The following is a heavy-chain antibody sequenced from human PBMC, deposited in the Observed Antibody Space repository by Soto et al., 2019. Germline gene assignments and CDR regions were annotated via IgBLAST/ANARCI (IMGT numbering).Heavy chain of an antibody. V-gene: IGHV1-46*01. CDR3: ARMKSRYCSSTTCSAAIDYYYGMDV. Sequence: APVKVSCKASGYTFTGYYMYWVRQAPGQGLEWMGIINPSGGSTSYAQKFQGRVTMTRDTSTSTVYMELSSLRSEDTAVYYCARMKSRYCSSTTCSAAIDYYYGMDVWGQGTTVTVSS. D-gene: IGHD2-2*01. CDR2: INPSGGST. J-gene: IGHJ6*02. CDR1: GYTFTGYY.